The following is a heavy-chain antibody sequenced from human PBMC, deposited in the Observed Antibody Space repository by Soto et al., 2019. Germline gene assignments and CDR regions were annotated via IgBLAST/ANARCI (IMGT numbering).Heavy chain of an antibody. J-gene: IGHJ4*02. CDR3: AKDSKYSNTWYYFDN. CDR1: GFIFSSFA. Sequence: GGSLRLSCAASGFIFSSFAMSWVRQAPGRGVEWVSGVSGSGGNTYYAESVKGRFTVSRDNVKKTLYLQMNSLRAEDTAVYYCAKDSKYSNTWYYFDNWGQGTLVTVSS. D-gene: IGHD6-13*01. V-gene: IGHV3-23*01. CDR2: VSGSGGNT.